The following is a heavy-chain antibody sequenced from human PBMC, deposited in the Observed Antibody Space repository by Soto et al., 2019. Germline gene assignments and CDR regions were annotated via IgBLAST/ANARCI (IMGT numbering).Heavy chain of an antibody. CDR1: GGSISSGDYY. CDR3: ARDIVVVAATVGYYYYGMDV. D-gene: IGHD2-15*01. Sequence: SETLSLTCTVSGGSISSGDYYWSWIRQPPGRGLEWIGYIYYSGSTYYNPSLKSRVTISVDTSKNQFSLKLSSVTAADTAVYYCARDIVVVAATVGYYYYGMDVWGQGTTVTVS. V-gene: IGHV4-30-4*01. J-gene: IGHJ6*02. CDR2: IYYSGST.